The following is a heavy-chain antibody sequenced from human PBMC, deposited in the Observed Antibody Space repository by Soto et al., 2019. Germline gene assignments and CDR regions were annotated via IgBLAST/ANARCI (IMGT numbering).Heavy chain of an antibody. CDR3: ASKSPAAGRGYYYYYGMDV. CDR2: ISAYNGNT. J-gene: IGHJ6*02. V-gene: IGHV1-18*01. D-gene: IGHD6-13*01. Sequence: ASVKVSCKASGYTFTSYGISWVRQAPGQGLEWMGWISAYNGNTNYAQKLQGRVTMTTDTSTGTAYMELRSLRSDDTAVDYCASKSPAAGRGYYYYYGMDVWGQGTTVTVSS. CDR1: GYTFTSYG.